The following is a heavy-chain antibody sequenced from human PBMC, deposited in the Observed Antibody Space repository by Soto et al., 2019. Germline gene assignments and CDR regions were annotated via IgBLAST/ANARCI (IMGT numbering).Heavy chain of an antibody. J-gene: IGHJ4*02. CDR1: GFTVSDNY. CDR3: AKSPARPITMIVVGPLGYFDY. D-gene: IGHD3-22*01. CDR2: IYSGGNT. Sequence: GGSLRLSCAASGFTVSDNYMSWVRQAPGKGLEWVSLIYSGGNTYYADSVKGRFTISRDNSENTLYLQMNSLRAEDTAVYYCAKSPARPITMIVVGPLGYFDYWGQGTLVTVSS. V-gene: IGHV3-53*01.